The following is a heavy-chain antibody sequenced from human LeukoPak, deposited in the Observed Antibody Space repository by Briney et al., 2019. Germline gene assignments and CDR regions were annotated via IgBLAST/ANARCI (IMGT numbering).Heavy chain of an antibody. J-gene: IGHJ6*02. D-gene: IGHD5/OR15-5a*01. CDR3: ARGRECLFDLDYYGMDV. CDR2: INPSGGST. V-gene: IGHV1-46*01. CDR1: GYTFTSYY. Sequence: GASVKVSCKASGYTFTSYYMHWVRQSPGQVLEWMGIINPSGGSTSYAQKFQGRVTMTRDTSTSTVYMELSSLRSEDTAVYYCARGRECLFDLDYYGMDVWGQGTTVTVSS.